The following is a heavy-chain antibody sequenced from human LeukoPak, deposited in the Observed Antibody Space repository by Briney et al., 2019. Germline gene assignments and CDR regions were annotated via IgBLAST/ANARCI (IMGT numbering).Heavy chain of an antibody. V-gene: IGHV4-31*03. J-gene: IGHJ3*02. D-gene: IGHD3-22*01. Sequence: SETLSLTCTVSGGSISSGGYYWSWIRQHPGTGLEWIGYIYYSGSTYYNPSLKSRVTISVDTSKNQFSLKLSSVTAADTAVYYCASSGYSVHDAFDIWGQGTMVTVSS. CDR3: ASSGYSVHDAFDI. CDR2: IYYSGST. CDR1: GGSISSGGYY.